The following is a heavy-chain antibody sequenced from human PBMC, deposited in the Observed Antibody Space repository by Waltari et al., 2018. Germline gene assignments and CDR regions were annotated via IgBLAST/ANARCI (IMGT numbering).Heavy chain of an antibody. Sequence: EVQLVESGGGLIQPGGSLRLSCAASGFTVSSNYMSWVRQAPGQGLEWVSVIYSGGSTYYADSVKGRFTISRDNSKNTLYLQMNSLRAEDTAVYYCARESQYSSGWYRSAHWYFDLWGRGTLVTVSS. CDR1: GFTVSSNY. V-gene: IGHV3-53*01. CDR2: IYSGGST. D-gene: IGHD6-19*01. J-gene: IGHJ2*01. CDR3: ARESQYSSGWYRSAHWYFDL.